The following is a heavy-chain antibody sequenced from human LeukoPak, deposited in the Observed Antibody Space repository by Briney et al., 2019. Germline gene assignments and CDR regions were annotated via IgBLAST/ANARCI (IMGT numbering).Heavy chain of an antibody. CDR3: ARGLEYYDSSGYIN. CDR2: INHSGST. Sequence: SETLSLTCAVYGGSFSGYYWSWIRQPPGKGLEWIGEINHSGSTSYNPSLKSRVTISVDTSKNQFSLKLSSVTAADTAVYYCARGLEYYDSSGYINWGQGTLVTVSS. D-gene: IGHD3-22*01. V-gene: IGHV4-34*01. CDR1: GGSFSGYY. J-gene: IGHJ4*02.